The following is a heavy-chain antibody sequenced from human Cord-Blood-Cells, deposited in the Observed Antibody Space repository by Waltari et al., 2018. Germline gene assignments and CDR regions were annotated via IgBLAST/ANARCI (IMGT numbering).Heavy chain of an antibody. CDR1: GYTFTSYA. Sequence: QVQLVQSGAEVKKPGASVKVSCKATGYTFTSYAMHWVRQAPGQRRERMGWINAGNGNTKYSQQDQGRVTITRDTSASTAYMELSSLRSEDTAVYYCARVPIMITFGGVDYWFDPWGQGTLVTGSS. CDR3: ARVPIMITFGGVDYWFDP. CDR2: INAGNGNT. J-gene: IGHJ5*02. V-gene: IGHV1-3*01. D-gene: IGHD3-16*01.